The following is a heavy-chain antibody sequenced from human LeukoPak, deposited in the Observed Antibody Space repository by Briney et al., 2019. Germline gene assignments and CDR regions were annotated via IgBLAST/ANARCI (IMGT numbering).Heavy chain of an antibody. D-gene: IGHD2-15*01. CDR1: GFTFDDYA. CDR2: ISGDGDST. V-gene: IGHV3-43*02. Sequence: QTGGSLRLSCAASGFTFDDYAIHWVRQAPGKGLEWVSLISGDGDSTFYADSVKGRFTISRDNSKNSLYLQMNSLRAEDTALYYCAKDIVLVAAAHTGWYFDLWGRGTLVTVSS. J-gene: IGHJ2*01. CDR3: AKDIVLVAAAHTGWYFDL.